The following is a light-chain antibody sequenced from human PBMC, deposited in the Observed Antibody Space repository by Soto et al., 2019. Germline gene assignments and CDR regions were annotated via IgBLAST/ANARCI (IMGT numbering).Light chain of an antibody. Sequence: IHSTQSPSSLSASVGDRFTVCCRASQSISNYLNWYQQRPGKAPKLLIYAASSLQSGVPSRFSGSGSGTDFTLTISSLQPEDFVPYYCQQTYSTPITFGQGTRLEIK. CDR1: QSISNY. CDR2: AAS. J-gene: IGKJ5*01. V-gene: IGKV1-39*01. CDR3: QQTYSTPIT.